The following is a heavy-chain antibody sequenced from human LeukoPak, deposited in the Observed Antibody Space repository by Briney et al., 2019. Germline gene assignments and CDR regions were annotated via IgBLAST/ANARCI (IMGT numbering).Heavy chain of an antibody. V-gene: IGHV3-74*01. CDR3: VRGGPSTWS. D-gene: IGHD2-15*01. CDR2: INDDGSDT. Sequence: GGSLRLSCAASGFTFKRYWMHWVRQAPGKGPVWVSRINDDGSDTIYADSVRGRFTISRDDAKNTVYLQMNNLRAEDTAVYYCVRGGPSTWSWGQGTLVTVSS. J-gene: IGHJ5*02. CDR1: GFTFKRYW.